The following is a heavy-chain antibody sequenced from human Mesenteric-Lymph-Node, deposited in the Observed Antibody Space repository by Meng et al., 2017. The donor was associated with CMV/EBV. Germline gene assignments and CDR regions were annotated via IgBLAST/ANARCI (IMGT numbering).Heavy chain of an antibody. V-gene: IGHV3-21*01. CDR2: ISSSGYYI. CDR3: AREGAFRYGSGSYSYFFDY. CDR1: GFTFSSYS. J-gene: IGHJ4*02. D-gene: IGHD3-10*01. Sequence: GESLKISCAASGFTFSSYSMNWVRQAPGKGLEWVASISSSGYYIYYADSVKGRFTISRDNAKNSLYLQMNSLRAEDTAVYYCAREGAFRYGSGSYSYFFDYWGQGTLVTVSS.